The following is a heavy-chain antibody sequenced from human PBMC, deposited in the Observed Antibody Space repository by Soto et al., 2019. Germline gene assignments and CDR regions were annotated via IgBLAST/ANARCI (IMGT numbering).Heavy chain of an antibody. V-gene: IGHV4-61*01. CDR3: ARVKPPTYYYDSSGLYYFDY. D-gene: IGHD3-22*01. CDR1: GGSVSSGSYY. CDR2: IYYSGST. J-gene: IGHJ4*02. Sequence: SETLSLTCTVSGGSVSSGSYYWSWIRQPPGKGLEWIGYIYYSGSTNYNPSLKSRVTISVDTSKNQFSLKLSSVTAADTAVYYCARVKPPTYYYDSSGLYYFDYWGQGTLVTVSS.